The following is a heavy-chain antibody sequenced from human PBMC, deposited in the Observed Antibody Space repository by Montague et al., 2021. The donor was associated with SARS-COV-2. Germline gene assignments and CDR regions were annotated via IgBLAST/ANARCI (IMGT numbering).Heavy chain of an antibody. Sequence: SETLSLTCAVDGGSFSGYYWSWIRQPPEKGLEWIGEINQSGRTNNNPSLKSRVIISVDTSKNQFSLKLSSVTAADTAVYYCARRGSSDWVVAVSAELDYWGQGTLVTVSS. J-gene: IGHJ4*02. CDR3: ARRGSSDWVVAVSAELDY. V-gene: IGHV4-34*01. CDR2: INQSGRT. D-gene: IGHD2-15*01. CDR1: GGSFSGYY.